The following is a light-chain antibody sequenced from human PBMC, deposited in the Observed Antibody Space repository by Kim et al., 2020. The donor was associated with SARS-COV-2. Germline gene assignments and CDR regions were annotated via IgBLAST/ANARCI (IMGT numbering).Light chain of an antibody. J-gene: IGKJ4*01. V-gene: IGKV3-20*01. Sequence: EIVLTQSPGTLSLSPGKRATLSCRASQSVSSSYLAWYQQKPGQAPRVLIYGASSRATGIPDRFSGSGSGTDFTLTISRLEPEDFAVYYCQQYGSSRSTFGGGTKVDIK. CDR1: QSVSSSY. CDR3: QQYGSSRST. CDR2: GAS.